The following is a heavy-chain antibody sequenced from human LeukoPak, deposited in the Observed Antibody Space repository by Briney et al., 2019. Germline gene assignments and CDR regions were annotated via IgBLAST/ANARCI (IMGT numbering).Heavy chain of an antibody. CDR1: CGSFSGYY. J-gene: IGHJ4*02. D-gene: IGHD2-2*01. Sequence: SETLSLTCAIYCGSFSGYYWRWIRQPPGKGLEWIGEINHSGSTNYKPSLKTRVTISVDTSKNHFSLKLSSVTAADTAVYYFTRPIPMYQKVDPFDFWGQGTLVTVSS. CDR2: INHSGST. V-gene: IGHV4-34*01. CDR3: TRPIPMYQKVDPFDF.